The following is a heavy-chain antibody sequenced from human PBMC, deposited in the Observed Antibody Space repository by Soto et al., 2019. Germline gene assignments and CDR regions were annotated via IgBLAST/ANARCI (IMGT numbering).Heavy chain of an antibody. D-gene: IGHD6-13*01. Sequence: EVQLVESGGGLVQPGRSLRLSCAAPGFTFDDYAMHWVRQAPGKGLEWVSGFSWNSGSIGYADSVKGRFTISRDNAKNSLYLQMNSLRAEDTALYYCAKEGYSRAKYYFDYWGQGTLVTVSS. V-gene: IGHV3-9*01. J-gene: IGHJ4*02. CDR2: FSWNSGSI. CDR1: GFTFDDYA. CDR3: AKEGYSRAKYYFDY.